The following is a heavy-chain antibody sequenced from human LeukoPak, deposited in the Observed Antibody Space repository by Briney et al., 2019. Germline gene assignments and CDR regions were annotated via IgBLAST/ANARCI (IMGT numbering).Heavy chain of an antibody. J-gene: IGHJ5*02. CDR2: FYYNGVT. Sequence: SETLSLTCTVSGGSISSSDYLWAWVRQPPGKGLEWIGDFYYNGVTSYDPSLKSRVTISVDTSKNQFSLNLPSVTAADTAVYHCVRRNYVSGRIDPWGQGTLVTVSS. D-gene: IGHD3-16*01. V-gene: IGHV4-39*01. CDR1: GGSISSSDYL. CDR3: VRRNYVSGRIDP.